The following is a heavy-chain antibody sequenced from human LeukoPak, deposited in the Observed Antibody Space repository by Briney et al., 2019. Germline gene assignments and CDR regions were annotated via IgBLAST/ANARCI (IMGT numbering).Heavy chain of an antibody. V-gene: IGHV4-59*12. J-gene: IGHJ3*02. CDR2: MYYSGS. CDR3: ARALGAFDI. Sequence: SETLSLTCTVCGGSIRSYYWSWIRQPPGKGLEWIGYMYYSGSRVQTSLKSRVTISLDKSKNQVSLKLNSVTAADTAVYYCARALGAFDIWGQGTMVTVSS. CDR1: GGSIRSYY.